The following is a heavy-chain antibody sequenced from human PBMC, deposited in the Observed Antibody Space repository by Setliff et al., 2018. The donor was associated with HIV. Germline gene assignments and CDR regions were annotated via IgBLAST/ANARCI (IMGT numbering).Heavy chain of an antibody. Sequence: GASVKVSCKASGYTFSSFGISWVRQAPGQGLEWMGWISAYNGNTKSAQNLQGRVTMTTDTSTSTAHMELRSLRSDDTAVYYCAREGGSTVAHSPLDYWGQGSPVTVSS. D-gene: IGHD4-17*01. CDR1: GYTFSSFG. CDR2: ISAYNGNT. V-gene: IGHV1-18*01. J-gene: IGHJ4*02. CDR3: AREGGSTVAHSPLDY.